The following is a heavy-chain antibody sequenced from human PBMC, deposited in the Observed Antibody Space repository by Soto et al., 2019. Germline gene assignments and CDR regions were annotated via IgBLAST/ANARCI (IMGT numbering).Heavy chain of an antibody. CDR3: ARDSGDYGDYDY. CDR2: IYYSGST. Sequence: SETLSLTCTASGGSVSSGSYYWSWIRQPPGKGLEWIGYIYYSGSTNYNPSLKSRVTISVDTSKNQFSLKLSSVTAADTAVYYCARDSGDYGDYDYWGQGTLVTVSS. CDR1: GGSVSSGSYY. D-gene: IGHD4-17*01. J-gene: IGHJ4*02. V-gene: IGHV4-61*01.